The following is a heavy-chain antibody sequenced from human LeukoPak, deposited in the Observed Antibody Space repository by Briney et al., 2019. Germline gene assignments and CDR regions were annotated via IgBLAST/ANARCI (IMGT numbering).Heavy chain of an antibody. J-gene: IGHJ4*02. Sequence: SETLSLTCTVSGGSFSSYYWSWIRQPPGKGLEWIGYIYYSGSTNHNPSLKSRVTISIDTSKNQFSLKVSSVTAADTAVYYCARVAAPGTYKTVFDYWGQGTLVTVSP. CDR1: GGSFSSYY. V-gene: IGHV4-59*01. CDR2: IYYSGST. D-gene: IGHD6-13*01. CDR3: ARVAAPGTYKTVFDY.